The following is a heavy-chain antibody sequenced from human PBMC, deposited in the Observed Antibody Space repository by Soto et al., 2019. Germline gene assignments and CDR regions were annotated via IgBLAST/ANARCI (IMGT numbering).Heavy chain of an antibody. J-gene: IGHJ6*02. Sequence: QVQLQESGPGLVKPSQTLSLTCTVSGGSISSGVYYWSWIRQHPGKGLEWIGYIYYSGSTYYNPSLNSRVTISVDTSKNQFSLKLSSVTAADTAVYYCAREVGYSYGTGSGGMDVWGQGTTVTVSS. CDR2: IYYSGST. CDR3: AREVGYSYGTGSGGMDV. D-gene: IGHD5-18*01. V-gene: IGHV4-31*03. CDR1: GGSISSGVYY.